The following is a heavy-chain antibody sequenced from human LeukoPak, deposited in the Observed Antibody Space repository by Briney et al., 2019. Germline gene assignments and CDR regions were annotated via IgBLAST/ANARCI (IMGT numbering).Heavy chain of an antibody. V-gene: IGHV4-59*11. CDR2: IYDSWNT. CDR1: SGSINNHY. CDR3: ARDQIGYGVGY. J-gene: IGHJ4*02. D-gene: IGHD5-18*01. Sequence: SETLSLTCIVSSGSINNHYWSWIRQPPGKGLEWIGYIYDSWNTNYNPSLKSRVTISIDTSKNQFSLNLTSVTAADTAVYYCARDQIGYGVGYWGQGTLVTVSS.